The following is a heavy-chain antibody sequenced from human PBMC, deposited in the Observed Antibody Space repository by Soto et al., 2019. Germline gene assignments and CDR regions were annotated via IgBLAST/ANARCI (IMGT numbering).Heavy chain of an antibody. D-gene: IGHD2-8*01. V-gene: IGHV3-48*03. Sequence: EVQLVESGGGLVQPGGSLRLSCASSGFTFRSYDMNWVRQAPGKGLEWVSYISSSGSNIYYADSVKGRFAISRDNARKTRSLQMTNPRAYVTAIYYCARDNAAAPIGVSSSSYGMDVWGHGNTVAVSS. CDR3: ARDNAAAPIGVSSSSYGMDV. J-gene: IGHJ6*01. CDR1: GFTFRSYD. CDR2: ISSSGSNI.